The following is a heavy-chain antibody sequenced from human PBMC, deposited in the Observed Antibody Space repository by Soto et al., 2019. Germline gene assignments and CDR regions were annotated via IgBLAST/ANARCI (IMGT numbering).Heavy chain of an antibody. D-gene: IGHD2-2*01. J-gene: IGHJ3*02. V-gene: IGHV1-3*01. CDR2: INAGNGNT. Sequence: QVPLVQSGAEVKKPGASVKVSCKASGYTFTSYAMHWVRQAPGQRLEWMGWINAGNGNTKYSQKFQGRVTITRDTSASTAYMELSSLRSEDTAVYYCARDSLGYCSSTSCYGRGAFDIWGQGTMVTVSS. CDR1: GYTFTSYA. CDR3: ARDSLGYCSSTSCYGRGAFDI.